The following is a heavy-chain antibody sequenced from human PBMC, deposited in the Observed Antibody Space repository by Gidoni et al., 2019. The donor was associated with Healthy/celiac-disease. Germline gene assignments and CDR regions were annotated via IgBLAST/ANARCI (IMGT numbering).Heavy chain of an antibody. Sequence: EVQLVESGGGLVKPGGSLRLSFAASGFTFSSFTMNWVRQPPGKGLEWVSPISSSSSYIYYADSVKGRFTISRDNAKNSLYLQMNSLRAEDTAVYYCARDPTLGYSSGWLGAKAPWGAFDIWGQGTMVTVSS. CDR2: ISSSSSYI. CDR1: GFTFSSFT. D-gene: IGHD6-19*01. CDR3: ARDPTLGYSSGWLGAKAPWGAFDI. V-gene: IGHV3-21*01. J-gene: IGHJ3*02.